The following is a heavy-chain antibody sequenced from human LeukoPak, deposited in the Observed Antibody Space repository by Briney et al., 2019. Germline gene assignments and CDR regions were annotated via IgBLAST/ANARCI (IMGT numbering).Heavy chain of an antibody. V-gene: IGHV3-30-3*01. CDR1: GFTFSSYA. Sequence: PGGSLRLSCAASGFTFSSYAMHWVRQAPGKGLEWVAVISYDGSNKYCADSVKGRFTISRDNSKNTLYLQMNSLRAEDTAVYYCARDVKGVFDYWGQGTLVTVS. CDR2: ISYDGSNK. J-gene: IGHJ4*02. CDR3: ARDVKGVFDY.